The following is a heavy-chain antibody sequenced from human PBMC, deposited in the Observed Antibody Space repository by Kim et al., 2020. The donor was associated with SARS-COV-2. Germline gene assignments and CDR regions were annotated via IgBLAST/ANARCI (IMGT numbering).Heavy chain of an antibody. V-gene: IGHV3-9*01. D-gene: IGHD3-3*02. Sequence: DSEKGRFTLSRDNAKDSLYLQMNSLRAEDTALYYCAKEFIFRSNPRGGFDYWGQGTLVTVSS. J-gene: IGHJ4*02. CDR3: AKEFIFRSNPRGGFDY.